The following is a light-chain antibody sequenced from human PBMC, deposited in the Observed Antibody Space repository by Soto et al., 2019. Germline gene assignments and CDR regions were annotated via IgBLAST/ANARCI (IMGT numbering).Light chain of an antibody. Sequence: SVLTQPASVSGSPGQSITISCTGANSDVGRYNLISWYQQRPGKAPQLIIYEAAKRPSGVSHRFSGSKSGNTASLTISGLQADDEADYHCCSYGGYSTFVIFGGGTKLTVL. CDR2: EAA. CDR1: NSDVGRYNL. CDR3: CSYGGYSTFVI. V-gene: IGLV2-23*02. J-gene: IGLJ2*01.